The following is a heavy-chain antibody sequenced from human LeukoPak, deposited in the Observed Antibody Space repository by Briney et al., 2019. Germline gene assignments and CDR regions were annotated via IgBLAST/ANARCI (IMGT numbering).Heavy chain of an antibody. J-gene: IGHJ4*02. CDR3: ARDITSHYFDY. Sequence: GGSLRLSCSASGFTFTRHGMHWVRQAPGKGLEWVAVIWYDGGDKYYADSVKGRFTISRDNSKNTLYLQMNSLRVEDTAVYYCARDITSHYFDYCGQGTLVIVSS. CDR2: IWYDGGDK. V-gene: IGHV3-33*01. CDR1: GFTFTRHG. D-gene: IGHD1-14*01.